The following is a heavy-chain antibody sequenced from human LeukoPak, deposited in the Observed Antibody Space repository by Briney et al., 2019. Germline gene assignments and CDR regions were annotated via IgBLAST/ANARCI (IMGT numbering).Heavy chain of an antibody. CDR2: IKSKTDGGTT. D-gene: IGHD3-10*01. CDR1: GFTFSNAW. J-gene: IGHJ3*02. Sequence: GGSLRLSCAASGFTFSNAWMSWVRQAPGKGLEWVGRIKSKTDGGTTDYAAPVKGRFTISRDDSKNTLYLQMNSLKTEDTAVYYCTTTGSYYIGDALDIWGQGTMVTVSS. CDR3: TTTGSYYIGDALDI. V-gene: IGHV3-15*01.